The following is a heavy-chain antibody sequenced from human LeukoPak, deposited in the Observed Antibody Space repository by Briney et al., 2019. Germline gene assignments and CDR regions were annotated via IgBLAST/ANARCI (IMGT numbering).Heavy chain of an antibody. V-gene: IGHV4-59*01. J-gene: IGHJ6*02. CDR2: IYYSGST. D-gene: IGHD2-21*01. CDR1: GGSISSYY. CDR3: ARYSPPSPDYYYYYGMDV. Sequence: SETLSLTCTVSGGSISSYYWSWIRQPPGKGLAWIGYIYYSGSTNYNPSLKSRVTISVDTSKNQFSLKLSSVTAADTAVYYCARYSPPSPDYYYYYGMDVWGQGTTVTVSS.